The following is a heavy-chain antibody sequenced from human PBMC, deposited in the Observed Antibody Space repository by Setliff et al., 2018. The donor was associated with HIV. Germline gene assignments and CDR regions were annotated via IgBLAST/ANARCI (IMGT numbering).Heavy chain of an antibody. Sequence: NPSETLSLTCDVSGYSINNIHYWGWIRQPPGKGLECLGNIYDGGTTYHNPSLKGRVTISIDTSKAQFSLKLISVTAADTAVYYCVRRDVSFLFGQFDSWGQG. D-gene: IGHD3-10*02. CDR3: VRRDVSFLFGQFDS. V-gene: IGHV4-38-2*01. J-gene: IGHJ4*02. CDR2: IYDGGTT. CDR1: GYSINNIHY.